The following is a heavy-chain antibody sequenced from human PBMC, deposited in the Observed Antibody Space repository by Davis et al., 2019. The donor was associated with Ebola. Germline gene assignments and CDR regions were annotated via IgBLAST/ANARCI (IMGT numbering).Heavy chain of an antibody. J-gene: IGHJ3*02. Sequence: SGPTLVKPTQTLTLTCTFSGFSLSTSGVGVGWIRQPPGKALEWLALIYWNDDKLYSPSLKSRLTITKDTSKNQVVLTMTNMDPVDTATYYCAHNAVYYYDSSGYSDAFDIWGQGTMVTVSS. V-gene: IGHV2-5*01. CDR2: IYWNDDK. CDR1: GFSLSTSGVG. D-gene: IGHD3-22*01. CDR3: AHNAVYYYDSSGYSDAFDI.